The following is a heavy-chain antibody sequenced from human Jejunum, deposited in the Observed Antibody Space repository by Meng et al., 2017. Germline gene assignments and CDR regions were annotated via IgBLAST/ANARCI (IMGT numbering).Heavy chain of an antibody. J-gene: IGHJ4*02. D-gene: IGHD1-26*01. V-gene: IGHV4-61*01. Sequence: VQVPGSGPGLGRPSETLSLTCTVSGDSVSSDNYYWSWIRQPPGQGLEWIGYVYYSGHTDYNPSLKRRVTISIDKSTNQFSLRLSSVTAADTAVYYCARVILYSGSYYFDFWGQGTLVTVSS. CDR1: GDSVSSDNYY. CDR2: VYYSGHT. CDR3: ARVILYSGSYYFDF.